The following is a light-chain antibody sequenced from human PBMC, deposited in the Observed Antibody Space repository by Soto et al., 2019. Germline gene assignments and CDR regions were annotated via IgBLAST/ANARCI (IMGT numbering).Light chain of an antibody. V-gene: IGKV1-27*01. CDR1: EAIWSY. CDR3: QKFHSPPLT. J-gene: IGKJ4*01. Sequence: DFQMTQSPSSLSASVGDRVTITCRASEAIWSYLAWYQQKPGKVPKLLIHSASTLQSGVPSRFSGSGSGTDFTLTINNLQPEEVATYYCQKFHSPPLTFGGGTKVEIK. CDR2: SAS.